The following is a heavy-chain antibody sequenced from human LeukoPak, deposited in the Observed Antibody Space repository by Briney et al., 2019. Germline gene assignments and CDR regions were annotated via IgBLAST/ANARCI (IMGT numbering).Heavy chain of an antibody. J-gene: IGHJ4*02. Sequence: SQTLSLTCAISGDSVTSGIWNWIRQSPSRGLEWLGRTYHWSKWFNDYAVSVESRMTINADTSRNQFSLQLNSVTPEDTAVYYCARDLHGSRGEFDYWGRGTLVTVSS. D-gene: IGHD3-16*01. CDR3: ARDLHGSRGEFDY. CDR2: TYHWSKWFN. V-gene: IGHV6-1*01. CDR1: GDSVTSGI.